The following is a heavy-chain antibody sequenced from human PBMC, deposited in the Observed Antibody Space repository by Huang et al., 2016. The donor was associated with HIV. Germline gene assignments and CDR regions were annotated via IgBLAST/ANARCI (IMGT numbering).Heavy chain of an antibody. D-gene: IGHD3-22*01. CDR2: IKSDGSST. V-gene: IGHV3-74*01. CDR3: ARDPRIQSWLNFFDY. Sequence: EVQLVESGGGLVQPGGSLRLSCAASGFSISSYWRHWVRQAPGKGGVWGSRIKSDGSSTSYADYVKGRFTISRDNAKNTLYLQMNSLRAEDTAVYYCARDPRIQSWLNFFDYWGQGTLVSVSS. CDR1: GFSISSYW. J-gene: IGHJ4*02.